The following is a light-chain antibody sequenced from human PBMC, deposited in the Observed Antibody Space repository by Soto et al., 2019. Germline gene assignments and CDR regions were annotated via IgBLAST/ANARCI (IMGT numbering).Light chain of an antibody. J-gene: IGKJ1*01. CDR1: QSVNTN. CDR3: QHYVGSPT. V-gene: IGKV3-20*01. Sequence: TKTKDTLSVSPGERATFSCRASQSVNTNLAWYQLKPGQAPRLLIYDASTRATGIPDRISGSGSGTDFTLTITRVEPEDSAMYYCQHYVGSPTFGQ. CDR2: DAS.